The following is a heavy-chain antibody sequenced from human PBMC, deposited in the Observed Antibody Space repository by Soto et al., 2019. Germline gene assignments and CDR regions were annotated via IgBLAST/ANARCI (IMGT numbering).Heavy chain of an antibody. V-gene: IGHV3-7*01. Sequence: EVQLVESGGGLVQPGGSLSLSCAASGFTFSNYWMTWVRQAPGKGLVWVSNIKKDGSEKYFVDSVKGRTTISRDNAKNSMYVHMDSLRVEEAAVYYWARVEGGYYGAGSYGFDYWGQGSLVTVSS. D-gene: IGHD3-10*01. CDR2: IKKDGSEK. J-gene: IGHJ4*02. CDR1: GFTFSNYW. CDR3: ARVEGGYYGAGSYGFDY.